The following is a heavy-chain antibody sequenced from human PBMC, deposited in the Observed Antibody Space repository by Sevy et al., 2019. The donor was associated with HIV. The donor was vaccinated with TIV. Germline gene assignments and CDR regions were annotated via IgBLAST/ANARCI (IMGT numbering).Heavy chain of an antibody. CDR3: ATVDGGSYGFDY. CDR1: GYTLTELS. Sequence: ASVKVSCKVSGYTLTELSMHWVQQAPGKGLEWMGGFDPEDGETIYAQKFQGRVTMTEDTSTDTAYMELSSLRSEDTAVYYCATVDGGSYGFDYWGQGTLVTVSS. D-gene: IGHD1-26*01. J-gene: IGHJ4*02. V-gene: IGHV1-24*01. CDR2: FDPEDGET.